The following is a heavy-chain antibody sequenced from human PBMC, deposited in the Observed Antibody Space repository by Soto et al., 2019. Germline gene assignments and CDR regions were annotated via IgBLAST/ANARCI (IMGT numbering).Heavy chain of an antibody. CDR1: GGTMSREA. D-gene: IGHD2-15*01. J-gene: IGHJ4*02. CDR2: IYYSGST. Sequence: PPQARSLSYSVSGGTMSREACSWIRQTPGKGLEWIVYIYYSGSTNYNPSLKSRVTISVDTSKNQFSLKLSSVTAADTAVYYCARRYGGTFDYWGQGTPVTVS. CDR3: ARRYGGTFDY. V-gene: IGHV4-59*08.